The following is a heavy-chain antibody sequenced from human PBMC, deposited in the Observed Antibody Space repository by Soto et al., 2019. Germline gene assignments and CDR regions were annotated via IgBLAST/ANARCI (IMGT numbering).Heavy chain of an antibody. CDR1: GFTFSSYE. D-gene: IGHD4-17*01. J-gene: IGHJ3*02. CDR2: ISGSGSTI. CDR3: ARDYGDYEARAFDI. V-gene: IGHV3-48*03. Sequence: PGGSLRLSCAASGFTFSSYEMNWVRHAPGKGLEWVSYISGSGSTIYYADSVKGRFTISRDNAKNSLYLQMNSLRAEDTAVYYCARDYGDYEARAFDIWGQGTMVTVSS.